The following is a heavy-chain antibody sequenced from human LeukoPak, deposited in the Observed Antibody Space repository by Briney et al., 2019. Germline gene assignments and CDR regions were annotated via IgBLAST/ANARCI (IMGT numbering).Heavy chain of an antibody. CDR1: GFTFSTYS. V-gene: IGHV3-48*04. Sequence: GGSLRLSCAASGFTFSTYSMNWVRQAPGKGLEWVSFIDSSSRTTFYADSVKGRFTISRDNAKNSLFLQMNSLRVEDTAVYYCARRVPSQVITDYFDYWGQGTLVTVSS. CDR2: IDSSSRTT. D-gene: IGHD3-16*01. CDR3: ARRVPSQVITDYFDY. J-gene: IGHJ4*02.